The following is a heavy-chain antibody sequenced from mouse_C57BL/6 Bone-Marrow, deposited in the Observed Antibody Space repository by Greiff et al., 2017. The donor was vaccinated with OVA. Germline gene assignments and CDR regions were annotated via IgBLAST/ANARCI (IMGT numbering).Heavy chain of an antibody. CDR3: ARKTTVVATGCYYAMDY. D-gene: IGHD1-1*01. V-gene: IGHV1-69*01. J-gene: IGHJ4*01. CDR2: IDPSDSYT. CDR1: GYTFTSYW. Sequence: VKLQQPGAELVMPGASVKLSCKASGYTFTSYWMHWVKQRPGQGLEWIGEIDPSDSYTNYNQKFKGKSTLTVDKSSSPAYMQLSSLTSEDSAVYYCARKTTVVATGCYYAMDYWGQGTSVTVSS.